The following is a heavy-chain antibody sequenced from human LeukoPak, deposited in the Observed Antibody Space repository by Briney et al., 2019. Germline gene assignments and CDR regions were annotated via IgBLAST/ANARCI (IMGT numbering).Heavy chain of an antibody. J-gene: IGHJ4*02. CDR1: GYTFTGYY. Sequence: ASVKVSCKASGYTFTGYYIHWVRQAPGQGLEWMGWINPNSGGTNYAQKFQGGVTMTRDISTAYVELSRLRSDDTAVYYCGTGSGTYSPDYWGQGTLATVSS. CDR2: INPNSGGT. V-gene: IGHV1-2*02. CDR3: GTGSGTYSPDY. D-gene: IGHD3-10*01.